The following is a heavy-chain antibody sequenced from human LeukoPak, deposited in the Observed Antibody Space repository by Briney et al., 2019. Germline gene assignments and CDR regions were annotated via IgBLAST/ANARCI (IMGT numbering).Heavy chain of an antibody. V-gene: IGHV3-11*04. D-gene: IGHD6-13*01. CDR3: ARDTSSSWYSGYNWCDP. Sequence: GGSVRLSCAASGFTFSDYYMIWTRQAPGKGLEWVAYISSSGSTIYYADSVKGRFTISRDNAKNSLYLQMSSLRAEDTAVYYCARDTSSSWYSGYNWCDPWGQGNLVTVSS. J-gene: IGHJ5*02. CDR2: ISSSGSTI. CDR1: GFTFSDYY.